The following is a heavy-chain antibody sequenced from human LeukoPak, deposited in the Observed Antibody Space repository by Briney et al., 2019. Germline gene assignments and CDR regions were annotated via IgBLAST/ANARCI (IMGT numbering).Heavy chain of an antibody. CDR1: GGSISSGGYY. CDR2: IYTSGNT. J-gene: IGHJ4*02. Sequence: SETLSLTCTVSGGSISSGGYYWSWIRQPAGKGLEWIGRIYTSGNTNYNPSLKSRATISVDTSKNQFSLELSSVTAADTAVYYCARHDLGGEYSSSWYDYWGQGTLVTVSS. CDR3: ARHDLGGEYSSSWYDY. D-gene: IGHD6-13*01. V-gene: IGHV4-61*02.